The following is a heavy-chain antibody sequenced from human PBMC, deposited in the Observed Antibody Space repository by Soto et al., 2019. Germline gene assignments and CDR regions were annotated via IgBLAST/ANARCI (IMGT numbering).Heavy chain of an antibody. D-gene: IGHD2-2*01. CDR3: ARGGADIVVVPAAIPPLRGMDV. V-gene: IGHV1-69*06. CDR1: GGTFSSYA. J-gene: IGHJ6*04. Sequence: ASGKVSCKASGGTFSSYAISWVRQAPGQGLEWMGGIIPIFGTANYAQKFQGRVTITADKSTSTAYMELSSLRSEDTAVYYCARGGADIVVVPAAIPPLRGMDVWGKETMFTGSS. CDR2: IIPIFGTA.